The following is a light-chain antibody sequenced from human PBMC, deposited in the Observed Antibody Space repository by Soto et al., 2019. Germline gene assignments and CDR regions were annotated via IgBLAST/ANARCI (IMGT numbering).Light chain of an antibody. V-gene: IGLV1-47*01. Sequence: QSVLPQPPSASGTPGQRVTISCSTTNSRSGSNYVYWYQQLPGAAPKLLIDRNDQRPSGVPDRFSASKSGTSASLAISGLRSEDEADYFCAKWDDSLRVYVFGSGTKLTVL. CDR2: RND. CDR3: AKWDDSLRVYV. CDR1: NSRSGSNY. J-gene: IGLJ1*01.